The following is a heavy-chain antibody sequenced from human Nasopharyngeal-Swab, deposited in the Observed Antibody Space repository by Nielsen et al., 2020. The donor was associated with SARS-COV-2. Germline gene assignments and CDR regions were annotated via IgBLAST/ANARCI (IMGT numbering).Heavy chain of an antibody. V-gene: IGHV3-33*01. J-gene: IGHJ6*02. Sequence: SLKISCGVSGFTLTKYSIHWVRQAPGKGTEWMAVLWFDGSKEYYADSVKGRFTISRDSAKNTVYLKMNSLRAEDTAMYYCTRGDKYAMYVWGPGTTVIVSS. CDR2: LWFDGSKE. CDR1: GFTLTKYS. CDR3: TRGDKYAMYV.